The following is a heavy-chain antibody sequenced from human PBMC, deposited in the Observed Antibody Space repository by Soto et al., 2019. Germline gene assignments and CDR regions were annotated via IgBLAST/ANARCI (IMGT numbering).Heavy chain of an antibody. CDR3: ARGDGSGSFDY. CDR2: IGAYTGNT. J-gene: IGHJ4*02. Sequence: QVQLVQSGAEVKKPGASVKVSCKTSGYIFNTYVINWVRQAPGQGLEWMGWIGAYTGNTNYAQQFQGRVTMTTEKSTSTAYMELTSRRSDDTAVDYCARGDGSGSFDYWGQGTLVTVSS. D-gene: IGHD3-10*01. CDR1: GYIFNTYV. V-gene: IGHV1-18*01.